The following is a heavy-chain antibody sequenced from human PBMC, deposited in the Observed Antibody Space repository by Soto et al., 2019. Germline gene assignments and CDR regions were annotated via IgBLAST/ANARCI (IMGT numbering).Heavy chain of an antibody. CDR3: ARDLRFCSSTSCPPLY. J-gene: IGHJ4*02. CDR2: INPSGGST. CDR1: GYTFTSYY. Sequence: GASVKVSCKASGYTFTSYYMHWVRQAPGQGLEWMGIINPSGGSTSYARKFQGRVTMTRDTSTSTVYMELSSLRSEDTAVYYCARDLRFCSSTSCPPLYWGQGTLVTVSS. V-gene: IGHV1-46*01. D-gene: IGHD2-2*01.